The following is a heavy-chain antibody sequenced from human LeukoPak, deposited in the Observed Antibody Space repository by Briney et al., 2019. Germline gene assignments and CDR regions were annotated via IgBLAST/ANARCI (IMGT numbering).Heavy chain of an antibody. Sequence: IPSETLSLTCTVSGGSISSYYWSWIRQPPGKGLEWIGYIYYSGSTNYNPSLKSRVTISVDTSKNQFSLKLSSVTAADTAVYYCARGRSSMVRGYYYYYMDVWGKGATVTISS. CDR2: IYYSGST. J-gene: IGHJ6*03. D-gene: IGHD3-10*01. CDR3: ARGRSSMVRGYYYYYMDV. V-gene: IGHV4-59*01. CDR1: GGSISSYY.